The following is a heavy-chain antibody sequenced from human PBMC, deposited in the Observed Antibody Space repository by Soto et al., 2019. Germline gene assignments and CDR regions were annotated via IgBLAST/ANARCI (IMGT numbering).Heavy chain of an antibody. J-gene: IGHJ5*02. CDR3: ARDIGQVPAAIAGWFDP. CDR2: IIPIFGTA. D-gene: IGHD2-2*01. Sequence: QVQLVQSGAEVKKPGSSVKVSCKASGGTFSSYAISWVRQAPGQGLEWMGGIIPIFGTANYAQKFQGRVTITADESTSTAYMELSSLRSEDTAVYYCARDIGQVPAAIAGWFDPWGQGTLVTVSS. CDR1: GGTFSSYA. V-gene: IGHV1-69*12.